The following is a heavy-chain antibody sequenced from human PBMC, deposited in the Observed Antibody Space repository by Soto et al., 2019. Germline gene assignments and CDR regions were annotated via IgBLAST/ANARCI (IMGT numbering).Heavy chain of an antibody. CDR2: IDPSDSYT. J-gene: IGHJ4*02. CDR3: ASNIIAAAGTSDY. D-gene: IGHD6-13*01. CDR1: GYSFTSYW. V-gene: IGHV5-10-1*01. Sequence: GESLKISCKGSGYSFTSYWISWVRQMPGKGLEWMGRIDPSDSYTNYSPSFQGHVTISADKSISTAYLQWSSLKASDTAMYYCASNIIAAAGTSDYWGQGTLVTVSS.